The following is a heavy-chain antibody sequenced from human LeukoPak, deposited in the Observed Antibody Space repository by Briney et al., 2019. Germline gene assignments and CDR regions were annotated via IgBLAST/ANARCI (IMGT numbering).Heavy chain of an antibody. CDR2: INTGGNTV. J-gene: IGHJ3*02. CDR3: ARDLWSPGIYWGAFDI. D-gene: IGHD1-26*01. CDR1: GFTFSRSE. V-gene: IGHV3-48*03. Sequence: PPGGSLRLSCAASGFTFSRSEMNWVRQAPGKGLEWVSYINTGGNTVYYADSVKGRFTISRDNAKNSLYLQMSSLRAEDTAVYYCARDLWSPGIYWGAFDIWGQGTMVTVSS.